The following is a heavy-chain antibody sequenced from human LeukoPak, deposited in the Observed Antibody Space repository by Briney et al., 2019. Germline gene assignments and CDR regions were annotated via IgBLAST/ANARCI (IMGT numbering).Heavy chain of an antibody. CDR2: INLDGTEK. J-gene: IGHJ3*02. V-gene: IGHV3-7*05. CDR1: GFTFSYFW. D-gene: IGHD4-23*01. Sequence: GGSLRLSCAASGFTFSYFWMSWVRQAPGKGLEWVANINLDGTEKHYVDSVKGRFTISRDNARKSLYLQMNSLRAEDTAVYYCARRLLTTAGGTFDIWGQGTMVTVSS. CDR3: ARRLLTTAGGTFDI.